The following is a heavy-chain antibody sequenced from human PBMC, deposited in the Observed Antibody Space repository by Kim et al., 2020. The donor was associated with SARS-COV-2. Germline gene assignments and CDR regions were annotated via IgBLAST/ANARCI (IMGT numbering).Heavy chain of an antibody. J-gene: IGHJ4*02. CDR1: GGSISSSSYY. Sequence: SETLSLTCTVSGGSISSSSYYWGWIRQPPGKGLEWIGSIYYSGSTYYNPSLKSRVTISVDTSKNQFSLKLSSVTAADTAVYYCARATVVTGDYFDYWGQGTLVTVSS. CDR3: ARATVVTGDYFDY. D-gene: IGHD4-17*01. CDR2: IYYSGST. V-gene: IGHV4-39*01.